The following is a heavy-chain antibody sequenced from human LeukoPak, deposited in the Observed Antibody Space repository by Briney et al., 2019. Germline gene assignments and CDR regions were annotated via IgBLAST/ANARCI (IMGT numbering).Heavy chain of an antibody. CDR2: ISAYNGNT. V-gene: IGHV1-18*01. CDR3: ARDPYGDYVGVCDV. CDR1: GYTFTSYG. Sequence: ASVKVSCKASGYTFTSYGISWVRQAPGQGLEWMGWISAYNGNTNYAQKLQGRVTMTTDTSTSTAYMELRSLRSDDTAVYYCARDPYGDYVGVCDVWGQGTTVTASS. J-gene: IGHJ6*02. D-gene: IGHD4-17*01.